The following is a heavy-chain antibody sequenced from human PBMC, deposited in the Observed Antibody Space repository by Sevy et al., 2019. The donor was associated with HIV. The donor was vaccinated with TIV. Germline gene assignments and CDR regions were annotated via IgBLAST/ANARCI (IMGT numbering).Heavy chain of an antibody. CDR1: GGSITSLD. CDR2: IYYNGHI. CDR3: AGENTWGRGYS. Sequence: SENLSLTCTVSGGSITSLDWNWIRQPPGKGLEWIANIYYNGHINYNPSLKSRVTLSLDTYKNQFSLRLSSVTAADTAMYYCAGENTWGRGYSWGQGTLVTVSS. D-gene: IGHD1-26*01. J-gene: IGHJ4*02. V-gene: IGHV4-59*08.